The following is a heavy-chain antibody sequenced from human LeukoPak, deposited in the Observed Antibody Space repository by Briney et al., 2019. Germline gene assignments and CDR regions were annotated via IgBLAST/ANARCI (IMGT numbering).Heavy chain of an antibody. CDR3: AVAATRGGFDY. D-gene: IGHD2-15*01. V-gene: IGHV4-34*01. CDR2: INHSGST. Sequence: SETLSLTCAVYGGSFSGYYWSWIRQPPGKGLEWIGEINHSGSTNYNPSLKSRVTISVDTSKNQFSLKLSSVTAADTAVYYCAVAATRGGFDYWGQGTLVTVSS. CDR1: GGSFSGYY. J-gene: IGHJ4*02.